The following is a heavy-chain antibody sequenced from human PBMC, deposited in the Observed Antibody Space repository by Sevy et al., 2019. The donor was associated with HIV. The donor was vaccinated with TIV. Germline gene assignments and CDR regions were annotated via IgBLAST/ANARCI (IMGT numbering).Heavy chain of an antibody. CDR3: ARFGSYRLAYYGMDV. J-gene: IGHJ6*02. Sequence: GESLKISCKGSGYSFSNYWIGWVRQMPGKGLELMGIIYPGDSDTRYSPSFQGQVTISVDQSSSTAYLQWSRLRASDTAMYYCARFGSYRLAYYGMDVWGQGTTVTVSS. D-gene: IGHD3-9*01. CDR1: GYSFSNYW. CDR2: IYPGDSDT. V-gene: IGHV5-51*01.